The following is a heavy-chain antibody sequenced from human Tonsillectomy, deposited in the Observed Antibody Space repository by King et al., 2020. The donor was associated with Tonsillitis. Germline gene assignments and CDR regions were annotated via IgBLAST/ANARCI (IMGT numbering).Heavy chain of an antibody. CDR3: ARHYDGSGYDDAFDI. J-gene: IGHJ3*02. Sequence: DVQLVESGGGLVQPGGSLRLSCAASGFTFSRFWMSWVRQVPGKGLAWVANIKQDGSEKYYVDSVRGRFTISRDNAKNSLYLHMNSLRAEDTAVYYCARHYDGSGYDDAFDIWGQGTMVTVSS. D-gene: IGHD3-22*01. V-gene: IGHV3-7*03. CDR2: IKQDGSEK. CDR1: GFTFSRFW.